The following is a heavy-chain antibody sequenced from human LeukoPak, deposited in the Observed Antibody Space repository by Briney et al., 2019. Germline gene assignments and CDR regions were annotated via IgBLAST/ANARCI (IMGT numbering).Heavy chain of an antibody. V-gene: IGHV3-74*01. J-gene: IGHJ4*02. Sequence: GGSLRLSCAASGFTFSNYWMHWVRQAPGKGLVWVSRITSDGSSTSYADSVKGRFTISRDNANNTLYLQMNSLRAEDTAVYCCARGGRYLDYWGQGTLITVSS. D-gene: IGHD1-26*01. CDR3: ARGGRYLDY. CDR2: ITSDGSST. CDR1: GFTFSNYW.